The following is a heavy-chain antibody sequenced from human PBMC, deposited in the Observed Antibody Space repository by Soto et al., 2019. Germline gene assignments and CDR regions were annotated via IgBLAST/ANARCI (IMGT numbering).Heavy chain of an antibody. V-gene: IGHV1-69*01. CDR3: ASLYYYDSSGYYPFDY. CDR1: GSTFSSYA. CDR2: IIPIFGTA. D-gene: IGHD3-22*01. Sequence: QVQLVQSGAEVKKPGSSVKVSCKASGSTFSSYAISWVRQAPGQGLEWMGGIIPIFGTANYAQKFQGRVMITADESTSTAYMELSSLRSEDTAVYYCASLYYYDSSGYYPFDYWGQGTLVTVSS. J-gene: IGHJ4*02.